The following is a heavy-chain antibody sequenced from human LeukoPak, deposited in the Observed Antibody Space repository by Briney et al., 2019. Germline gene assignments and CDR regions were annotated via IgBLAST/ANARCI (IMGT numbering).Heavy chain of an antibody. CDR1: GFTFSSYS. V-gene: IGHV3-21*01. J-gene: IGHJ4*02. D-gene: IGHD2-15*01. CDR3: ARDCSGGSCYYSMAFDY. CDR2: ISSSSSNI. Sequence: GGSLRLSCAASGFTFSSYSMNWVRQAPGKGLEWVSSISSSSSNIYYADSVKGRFTISRDNAKNSLYLQMNGLRAEDTAVYYCARDCSGGSCYYSMAFDYWGQGTLVTVSS.